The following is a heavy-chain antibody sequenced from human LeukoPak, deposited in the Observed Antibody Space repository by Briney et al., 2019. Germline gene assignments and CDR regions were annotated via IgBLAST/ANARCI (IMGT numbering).Heavy chain of an antibody. CDR3: ARSVRVVVVVAATRFDY. CDR2: INPNSGDT. Sequence: ASVKVSCKTSGHTFTASYIHWVRQAPGQGLEWMGRINPNSGDTDYAQKFQGRVTMTRDTSISTAYMELSRLRSDDTAVYYCARSVRVVVVVAATRFDYWGQGTLVTVSS. V-gene: IGHV1-2*02. J-gene: IGHJ4*02. CDR1: GHTFTASY. D-gene: IGHD2-15*01.